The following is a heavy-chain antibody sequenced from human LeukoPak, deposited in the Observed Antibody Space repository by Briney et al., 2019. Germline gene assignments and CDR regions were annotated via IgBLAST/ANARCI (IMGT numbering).Heavy chain of an antibody. V-gene: IGHV3-23*01. J-gene: IGHJ4*02. CDR3: AKGSVYDILTGFTHLDY. CDR2: ISGSGGST. D-gene: IGHD3-9*01. Sequence: GGSLRLSCAASGFTFSSYAMSWVRQAPGKGLEWVSAISGSGGSTYYADPVKGRFTISRDNSKNTLYLQMNSLRAEDTAVYYCAKGSVYDILTGFTHLDYWGQGTLVTVSS. CDR1: GFTFSSYA.